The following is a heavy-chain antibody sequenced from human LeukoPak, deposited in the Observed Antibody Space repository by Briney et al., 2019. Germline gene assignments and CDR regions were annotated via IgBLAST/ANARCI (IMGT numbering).Heavy chain of an antibody. J-gene: IGHJ4*02. D-gene: IGHD1-26*01. V-gene: IGHV3-66*02. Sequence: GGSLRLSCAGSGFIVSSNYMSWVRQAPGKGLEWVSVIYSGGSTDYADSVKGRFSIARDNSKNTVYLQMNSLRNEDTAVYYCAREQEGATGDYYFDYWGQGTLVTVSS. CDR3: AREQEGATGDYYFDY. CDR2: IYSGGST. CDR1: GFIVSSNY.